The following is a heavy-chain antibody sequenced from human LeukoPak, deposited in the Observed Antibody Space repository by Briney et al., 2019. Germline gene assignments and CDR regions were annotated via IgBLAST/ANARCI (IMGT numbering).Heavy chain of an antibody. J-gene: IGHJ4*02. D-gene: IGHD6-19*01. V-gene: IGHV3-30-3*01. CDR3: ARGQWLAPDY. Sequence: GRSLRLSCAASGFTFSSYAMHWVRQAPGKRLEWVAVISYDGSNKYYADSVKGRFTISRDNSKNTLYLQMNSLRAEDTAVYYCARGQWLAPDYWGQGTLVTVSS. CDR1: GFTFSSYA. CDR2: ISYDGSNK.